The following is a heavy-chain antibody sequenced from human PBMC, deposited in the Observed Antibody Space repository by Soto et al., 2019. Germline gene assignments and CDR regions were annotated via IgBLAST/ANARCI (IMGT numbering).Heavy chain of an antibody. Sequence: GGSLRLSCAASGFTFTSYTMNWVRQAPGKGLEWVSSISSSSDYIYYADSMKGRVTISRDNAKNSLFLDMNSLTGEDTAVYYCARARVYATGTLDFWGQGTPVTVSS. J-gene: IGHJ4*02. D-gene: IGHD6-13*01. CDR2: ISSSSDYI. V-gene: IGHV3-21*06. CDR3: ARARVYATGTLDF. CDR1: GFTFTSYT.